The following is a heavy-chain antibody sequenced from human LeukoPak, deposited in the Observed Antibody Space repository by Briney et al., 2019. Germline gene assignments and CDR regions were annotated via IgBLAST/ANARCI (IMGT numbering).Heavy chain of an antibody. CDR2: IYYSGST. CDR1: GGSISSYY. D-gene: IGHD3-3*02. J-gene: IGHJ5*02. CDR3: AREKIRSWFDP. V-gene: IGHV4-59*01. Sequence: SETLSLTCTVSGGSISSYYWSWIRQPPGKGLKWIGYIYYSGSTNYNPSLKSRVTISVDTSKNQFSLNLSSVTAADTAVYYCAREKIRSWFDPWGQGTLVTDSS.